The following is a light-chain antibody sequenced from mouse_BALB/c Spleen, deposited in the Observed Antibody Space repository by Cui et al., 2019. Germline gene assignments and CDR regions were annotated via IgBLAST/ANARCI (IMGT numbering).Light chain of an antibody. V-gene: IGKV8-21*01. J-gene: IGKJ1*01. CDR2: WAS. Sequence: DIIMSQSPSSLAVSAGEQVTMSCKSSQSLLNSRTRKNYLAWYQQKPGQSPKLLIYWASTRESGVPDRFTGSGCGTDFTLTISSVQAEDLAVYYSKQSYNLRTFGGGTKLEIK. CDR1: QSLLNSRTRKNY. CDR3: KQSYNLRT.